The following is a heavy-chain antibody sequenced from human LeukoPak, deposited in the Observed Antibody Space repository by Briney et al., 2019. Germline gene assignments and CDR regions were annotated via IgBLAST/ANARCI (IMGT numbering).Heavy chain of an antibody. Sequence: PGRSLRLSCAASGFTFSSYGMIWVRPAPGKGLEWVAVISFDGSNAFYADSVKGRFTISRDNSKNTLYVQLNSLRSEDTAVYYCARGDSGYEYYFDYWGQGTLVTVSS. D-gene: IGHD5-12*01. CDR3: ARGDSGYEYYFDY. CDR2: ISFDGSNA. V-gene: IGHV3-33*01. CDR1: GFTFSSYG. J-gene: IGHJ4*02.